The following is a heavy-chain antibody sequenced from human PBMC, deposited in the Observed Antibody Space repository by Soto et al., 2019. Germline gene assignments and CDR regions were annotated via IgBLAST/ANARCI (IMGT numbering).Heavy chain of an antibody. V-gene: IGHV1-69*13. Sequence: SVKVSCKAPGGTFSSYAISWVRQAPGQGLEWMGGIIPIFGTANYAQKFQGRVTITADESTSTAYMELSSLRSEDTAVYYCARDLRSGGSCYAYWGQGTLVTVSS. D-gene: IGHD2-15*01. CDR2: IIPIFGTA. J-gene: IGHJ4*02. CDR1: GGTFSSYA. CDR3: ARDLRSGGSCYAY.